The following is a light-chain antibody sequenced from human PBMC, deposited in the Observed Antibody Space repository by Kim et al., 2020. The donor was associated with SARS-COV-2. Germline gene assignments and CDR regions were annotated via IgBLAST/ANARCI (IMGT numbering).Light chain of an antibody. CDR3: QQYTSSPGT. CDR2: NAS. J-gene: IGKJ1*01. Sequence: ENVLTQSPDTLSLSPGERATLSCRASQSVSSTFLAWYQHKPGQAPRLLIYNASSRASGIPDRFSGSGSGTDFTLTISTLEPEDFAVYYCQQYTSSPGTFGQGTKVDIK. CDR1: QSVSSTF. V-gene: IGKV3-20*01.